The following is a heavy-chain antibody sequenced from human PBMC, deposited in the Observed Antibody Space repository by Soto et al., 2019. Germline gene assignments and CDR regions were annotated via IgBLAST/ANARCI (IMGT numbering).Heavy chain of an antibody. J-gene: IGHJ5*02. CDR3: ARCPDIVLVPAAIERQFISRFDP. CDR1: GFTFSDYY. V-gene: IGHV3-11*01. D-gene: IGHD2-2*01. CDR2: ISSSGSTI. Sequence: PGGSLRLSCAASGFTFSDYYMSWIRQAPGKGLEWVSYISSSGSTIYYADSVKGRFTISRDNAKNSLYLQMNSLRAEDTAVYYCARCPDIVLVPAAIERQFISRFDPWGQGTLVTVS.